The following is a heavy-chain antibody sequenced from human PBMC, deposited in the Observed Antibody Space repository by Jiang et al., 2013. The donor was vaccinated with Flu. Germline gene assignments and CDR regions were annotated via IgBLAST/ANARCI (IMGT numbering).Heavy chain of an antibody. V-gene: IGHV4-39*01. Sequence: GPGLVKPSETLSLTCTVSGGSISSSSYYWGWIRQPPGKGLEWIGSIYYSGSTYYNPSLKSRVTISVDTSKNQFSLKLSSVTAADTAVYYCASTKVPRGSYSNYGMDVWGQGTTVTVSS. CDR1: GGSISSSSYY. CDR3: ASTKVPRGSYSNYGMDV. J-gene: IGHJ6*02. CDR2: IYYSGST. D-gene: IGHD1-26*01.